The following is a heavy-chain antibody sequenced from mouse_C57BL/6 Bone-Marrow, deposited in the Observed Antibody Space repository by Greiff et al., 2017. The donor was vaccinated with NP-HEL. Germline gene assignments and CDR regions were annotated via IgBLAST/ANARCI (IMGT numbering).Heavy chain of an antibody. CDR1: GYTFTSYW. CDR2: IDPSDSYT. Sequence: QVQLKQPGAELVKPGASVKLSCKASGYTFTSYWMQWVKQRPGQGLEWIGEIDPSDSYTNYNQKFKGKATLTVDTSSSTAYMQLSSLTSEDSAVYYCARWGYAMDYWGQGTSVTVSS. V-gene: IGHV1-50*01. CDR3: ARWGYAMDY. J-gene: IGHJ4*01.